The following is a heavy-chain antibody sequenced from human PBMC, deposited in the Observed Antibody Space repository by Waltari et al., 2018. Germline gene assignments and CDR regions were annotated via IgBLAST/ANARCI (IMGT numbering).Heavy chain of an antibody. V-gene: IGHV1-69*14. CDR2: SIPSFGTA. CDR3: ARSSPGANWGSVFDY. CDR1: GGTFSSYA. Sequence: QVQLVQSGAEVKKPGSSVKVSCKASGGTFSSYAISWVRQAPGQGLEWMGGSIPSFGTANYAQKFQGIGTITADNSTSTAYMELSSLRSEDTAVYYCARSSPGANWGSVFDYWGQGTLVTVSS. D-gene: IGHD7-27*01. J-gene: IGHJ4*02.